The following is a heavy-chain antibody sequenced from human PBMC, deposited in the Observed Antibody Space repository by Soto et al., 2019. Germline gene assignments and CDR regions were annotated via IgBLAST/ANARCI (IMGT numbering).Heavy chain of an antibody. CDR3: VRGPGHGAFDI. CDR1: GSTFSSYD. CDR2: ISPDGNKA. V-gene: IGHV3-30-3*01. Sequence: QVQLVESGGDVVQPGRSLRLSCAASGSTFSSYDIHWVRQAPGKGLEWVAHISPDGNKAYYADSVKGRFIISRDNARNTVYLQVNSLRPEDTAVYHCVRGPGHGAFDIWGQGTLVTVSS. J-gene: IGHJ3*02.